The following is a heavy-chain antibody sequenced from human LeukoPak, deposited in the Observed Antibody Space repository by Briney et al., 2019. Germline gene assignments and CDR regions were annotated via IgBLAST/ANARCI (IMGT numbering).Heavy chain of an antibody. Sequence: SETLSLTCTVSGGSISSYYWSWIRQPPGKGLEWIGYIYYSGSTNYNPSLKSRVTISVDTSKNQFSLNLSSVTAADTAVYYCARDYYGSGSYDYFDYWGQGTLVTVSS. D-gene: IGHD3-10*01. CDR3: ARDYYGSGSYDYFDY. CDR1: GGSISSYY. J-gene: IGHJ4*02. V-gene: IGHV4-59*01. CDR2: IYYSGST.